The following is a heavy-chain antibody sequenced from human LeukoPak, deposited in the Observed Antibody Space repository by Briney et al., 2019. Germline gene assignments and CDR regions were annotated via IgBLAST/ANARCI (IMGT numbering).Heavy chain of an antibody. D-gene: IGHD6-13*01. Sequence: GGSLRLSCAASGFSPSNYSMTWVCQTPERGLGWVSSIRSTSSNTYYADSVRGRFTISRDNAKNSLYLQMNSLRAEDTAVYYCARVEIAGAGDFWYFNLWGRGTQVTFSS. CDR2: IRSTSSNT. CDR1: GFSPSNYS. V-gene: IGHV3-21*01. CDR3: ARVEIAGAGDFWYFNL. J-gene: IGHJ2*01.